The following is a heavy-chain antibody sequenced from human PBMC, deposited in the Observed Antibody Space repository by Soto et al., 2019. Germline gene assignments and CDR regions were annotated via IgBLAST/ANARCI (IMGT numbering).Heavy chain of an antibody. V-gene: IGHV4-59*01. CDR1: GGSISSYY. CDR2: IYYSGST. D-gene: IGHD2-15*01. CDR3: ASCSGGSCSLPYYYYGMDV. J-gene: IGHJ6*02. Sequence: SETLSLTCTVSGGSISSYYWSWIRQPPGKGLEWIGYIYYSGSTNYNPSLKSRVTISVDTSKNQFSLKLSSVTAADTAVYYCASCSGGSCSLPYYYYGMDVWGQGTTVTVSS.